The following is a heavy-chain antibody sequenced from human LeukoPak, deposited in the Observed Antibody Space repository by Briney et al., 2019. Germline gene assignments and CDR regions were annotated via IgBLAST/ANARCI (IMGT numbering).Heavy chain of an antibody. CDR2: INSDGSST. V-gene: IGHV3-74*01. D-gene: IGHD1-1*01. J-gene: IGHJ5*02. Sequence: GGSLRLSCAAPGFTFSSYWMHWVRQAPGKGLVWVSRINSDGSSTSYADSVKGRFTISRDNAKNTLYLQMNSLRAEDTAVYYCARERPPTGLGWFDPWGQGTLVTVSS. CDR3: ARERPPTGLGWFDP. CDR1: GFTFSSYW.